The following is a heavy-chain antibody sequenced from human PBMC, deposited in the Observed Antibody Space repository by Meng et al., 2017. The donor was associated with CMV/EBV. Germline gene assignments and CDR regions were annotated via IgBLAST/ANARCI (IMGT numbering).Heavy chain of an antibody. CDR1: GYSISSGYY. Sequence: GSLRLSCTVSGYSISSGYYWGWIRQPPGKGLEWIGSIYHSGSTYYNPSLKSRVTISVDTSKNQFSLKLSSVTAADTAVYYCARGESYYDFWSGSSNWFDPWGQGTLVTVSS. J-gene: IGHJ5*02. CDR2: IYHSGST. V-gene: IGHV4-38-2*02. D-gene: IGHD3-3*01. CDR3: ARGESYYDFWSGSSNWFDP.